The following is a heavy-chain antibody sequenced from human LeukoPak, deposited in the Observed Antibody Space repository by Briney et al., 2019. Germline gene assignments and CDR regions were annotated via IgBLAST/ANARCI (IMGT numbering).Heavy chain of an antibody. CDR3: AKFDGSSNHGNWYFDL. CDR2: ISGGGGST. D-gene: IGHD6-13*01. Sequence: PGGSLRLSCAASGFTFSSYAMSWVRQAPGKGLEWVSAISGGGGSTYYADSVKGRFTISRDNSKNTLYLQMNSLRVEDTAVYYCAKFDGSSNHGNWYFDLWGRGTLVTGSS. J-gene: IGHJ2*01. V-gene: IGHV3-23*01. CDR1: GFTFSSYA.